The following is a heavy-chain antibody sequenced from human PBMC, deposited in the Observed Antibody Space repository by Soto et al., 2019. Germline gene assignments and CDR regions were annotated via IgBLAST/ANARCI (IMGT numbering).Heavy chain of an antibody. D-gene: IGHD6-13*01. CDR2: ISYDGSNK. V-gene: IGHV3-30-3*01. J-gene: IGHJ4*02. CDR1: GFTFSSYA. Sequence: QVQLVESGGGVVQPGRSLRLSCAASGFTFSSYAMHWVRQAPGKGLEWVAVISYDGSNKYYADSVKGRFTISRDNSKNTLYLQMNSLRAEDTAVYYCARDRQTAAAGTIFDYWGQGTLVTVSS. CDR3: ARDRQTAAAGTIFDY.